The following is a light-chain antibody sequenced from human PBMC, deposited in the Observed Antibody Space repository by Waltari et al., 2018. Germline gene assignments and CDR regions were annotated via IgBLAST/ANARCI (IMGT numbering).Light chain of an antibody. CDR2: WAS. V-gene: IGKV4-1*01. Sequence: DIVMTQSPDSLAVSLGERATINCKSSQSVLYSSNNKNYLAWYQQKPGQPPKLLIYWASTRESGVPDRFSCSVSGTDFTLTISSLQAEDVAVYYCQQYYSTPCTFGQGTKLEIK. CDR3: QQYYSTPCT. J-gene: IGKJ2*02. CDR1: QSVLYSSNNKNY.